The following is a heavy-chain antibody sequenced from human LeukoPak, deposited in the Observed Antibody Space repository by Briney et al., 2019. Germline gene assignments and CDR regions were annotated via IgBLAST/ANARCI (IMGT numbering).Heavy chain of an antibody. Sequence: PGGSLRLSCAASGFTFSSYGMHWVRQAPGKGLEWVAVIWYDGSNKYYADSVKGRFTISRDNSKNSLYLQMNSLRAEDTALYYCAKDIEYLGEPMTVAGTSGFDYWGQGTLVTVSS. CDR2: IWYDGSNK. V-gene: IGHV3-30*02. CDR3: AKDIEYLGEPMTVAGTSGFDY. J-gene: IGHJ4*02. D-gene: IGHD6-19*01. CDR1: GFTFSSYG.